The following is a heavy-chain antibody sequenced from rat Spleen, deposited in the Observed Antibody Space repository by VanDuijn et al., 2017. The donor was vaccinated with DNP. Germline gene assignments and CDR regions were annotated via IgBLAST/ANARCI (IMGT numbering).Heavy chain of an antibody. V-gene: IGHV5-22*01. CDR2: IRYDGGST. J-gene: IGHJ2*01. CDR3: KVGARY. D-gene: IGHD5-1*01. CDR1: GFTFSDYY. Sequence: EVQLVESGGGLVQPGRSLKLSCAASGFTFSDYYMAWVRQAPMKGLEWVAYIRYDGGSTYYGDSVKGHFTISRDNAKSTLYLQMNSLRSEDMATYYCKVGARYWGQGVMVTVSS.